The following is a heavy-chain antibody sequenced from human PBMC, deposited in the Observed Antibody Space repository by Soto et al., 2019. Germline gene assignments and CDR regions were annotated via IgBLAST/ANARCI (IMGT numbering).Heavy chain of an antibody. Sequence: EVQLVESGGGLVQPGRSLRLSCTASGFIFDDYAMYWVRQAPGKGLEWVPGINWSGSKTGYADSVKGRFTFSRDTANNSLNLQMNSLRGEDTALYSCAKGRHDFLSGGASIDYWGQGTLVTVSS. V-gene: IGHV3-9*01. CDR3: AKGRHDFLSGGASIDY. J-gene: IGHJ4*02. CDR2: INWSGSKT. D-gene: IGHD3-3*01. CDR1: GFIFDDYA.